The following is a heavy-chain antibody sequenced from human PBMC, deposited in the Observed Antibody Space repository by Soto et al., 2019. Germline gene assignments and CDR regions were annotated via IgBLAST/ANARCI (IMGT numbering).Heavy chain of an antibody. V-gene: IGHV3-23*01. CDR1: GFTFSSYA. J-gene: IGHJ4*02. CDR2: ISTGGGNT. D-gene: IGHD1-26*01. Sequence: PGGSLRLSCAASGFTFSSYALNWVRQAPGKGLEWVSSISTGGGNTYYADSVKGRFTTSRDNSKNTLYLQMNSLRAEDTAVYYCAKSGSHSYFDYWGQGTLVTAPQ. CDR3: AKSGSHSYFDY.